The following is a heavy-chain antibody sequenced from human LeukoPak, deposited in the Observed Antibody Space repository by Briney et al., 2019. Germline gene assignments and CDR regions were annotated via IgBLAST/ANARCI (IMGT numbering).Heavy chain of an antibody. V-gene: IGHV4-59*01. CDR3: ARAVKYYYDRSDEYFDY. CDR2: IYYGGST. CDR1: GGSISSYY. D-gene: IGHD3-22*01. Sequence: SETLSLTCTVSGGSISSYYWSWIRQPPGKGLEWIGYIYYGGSTNYNPSLKSRVTISVDTSKNQFSLKLRSVTAADTAVYYCARAVKYYYDRSDEYFDYWGQGTLVTVSS. J-gene: IGHJ4*02.